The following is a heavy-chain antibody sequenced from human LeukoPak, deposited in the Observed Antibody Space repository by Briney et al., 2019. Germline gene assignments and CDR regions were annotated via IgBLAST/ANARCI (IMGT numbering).Heavy chain of an antibody. CDR2: IYYSGST. Sequence: KPSETLSLTCTVSGGSISSSSYYWGWIRQPPGKGLEWIGSIYYSGSTYYNPSLKSRVTISVDTSKNQFSLKLSSVTAADTAVYYRARGQGYCSSTSCYRILDYWGQGTLVTASS. J-gene: IGHJ4*02. D-gene: IGHD2-2*01. CDR3: ARGQGYCSSTSCYRILDY. V-gene: IGHV4-39*07. CDR1: GGSISSSSYY.